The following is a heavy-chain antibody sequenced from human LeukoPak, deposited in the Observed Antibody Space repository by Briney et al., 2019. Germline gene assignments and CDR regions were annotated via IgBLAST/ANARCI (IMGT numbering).Heavy chain of an antibody. V-gene: IGHV1-46*01. J-gene: IGHJ6*02. CDR2: INPSGGST. CDR1: GYTFTSYY. CDR3: ARELIVVVPAAKGNYYYYGMDV. Sequence: PVASVKVSCKASGYTFTSYYMHWVRQAPGQGLEWTGIINPSGGSTSYAQKFQGRVTMTRDTSTSTVYMELSSLRSEDTAVYYCARELIVVVPAAKGNYYYYGMDVWGQGTTVTVSS. D-gene: IGHD2-2*01.